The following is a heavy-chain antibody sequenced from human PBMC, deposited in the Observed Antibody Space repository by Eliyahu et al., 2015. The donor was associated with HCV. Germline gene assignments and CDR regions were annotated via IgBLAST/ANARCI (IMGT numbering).Heavy chain of an antibody. J-gene: IGHJ5*02. CDR3: TTSPVITMVRGVFPA. CDR1: GFTFXNAX. CDR2: IKSKTDGGTT. D-gene: IGHD3-10*01. V-gene: IGHV3-15*01. Sequence: EVQLVESGGGLVKPGGSLRLSCAASGFTFXNAXMXWVRQAPGKGLEWVGRIKSKTDGGTTDYAAPVKGRFTISRDDSKNTLYLQMNSLKTEDTAVYYCTTSPVITMVRGVFPAWGQGTLVTVSS.